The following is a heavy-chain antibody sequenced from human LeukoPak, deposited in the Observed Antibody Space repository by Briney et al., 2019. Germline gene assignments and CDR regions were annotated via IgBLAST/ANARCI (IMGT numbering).Heavy chain of an antibody. V-gene: IGHV3-30*02. CDR1: GLTFSNYG. J-gene: IGHJ4*02. Sequence: PGGSLRLSCAASGLTFSNYGMHWVRQAPGKGLEWVAFIRYDGGNKYYADSVKGRFTISRDNSKNTVDPQMNSLRAEDTAVYYCAKVSYNGNFHFDYWGQGTLVTVSS. CDR2: IRYDGGNK. D-gene: IGHD4-23*01. CDR3: AKVSYNGNFHFDY.